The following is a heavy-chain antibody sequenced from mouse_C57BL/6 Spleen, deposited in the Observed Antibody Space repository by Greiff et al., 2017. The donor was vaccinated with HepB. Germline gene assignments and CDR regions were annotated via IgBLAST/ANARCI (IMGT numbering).Heavy chain of an antibody. J-gene: IGHJ4*01. CDR3: ARDTTVVEAMDY. V-gene: IGHV1-82*01. CDR2: IYPGDGDT. CDR1: GYAFSSSW. D-gene: IGHD1-1*01. Sequence: QVQLKESGPELVKPGASVKISCKASGYAFSSSWMNWVKQRPGKGLEWIGRIYPGDGDTNYNGKFKGKATLTADKSSSTAYMQLSSLTSEDSAVYCCARDTTVVEAMDYWGQGTSGTVSA.